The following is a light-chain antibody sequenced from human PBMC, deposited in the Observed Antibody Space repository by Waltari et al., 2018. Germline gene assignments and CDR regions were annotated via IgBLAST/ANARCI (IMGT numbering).Light chain of an antibody. CDR2: AAS. CDR3: QQSDSTPYT. Sequence: DIQLTQYPPSPPASLVDRVNVTCPASQNINSSLNWYQQIPGKPPKLLIFAASRLQRGVPSRFSGSGSGTDFTLTISRLQPEDFATYYCQQSDSTPYTFGQGTKLQIK. J-gene: IGKJ2*01. V-gene: IGKV1-39*01. CDR1: QNINSS.